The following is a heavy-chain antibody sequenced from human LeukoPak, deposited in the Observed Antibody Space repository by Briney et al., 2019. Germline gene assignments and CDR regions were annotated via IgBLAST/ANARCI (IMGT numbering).Heavy chain of an antibody. J-gene: IGHJ6*02. CDR2: IYYSGST. CDR3: ARTSIAARPRYYYYYGMDV. CDR1: GGSISSYY. V-gene: IGHV4-59*01. Sequence: SETLSLTCTVSGGSISSYYWSWVRQPPGKGLEWIRYIYYSGSTNYNPSLKSRVTISVDTSKNQFSLKLSSVTAADTAVYYCARTSIAARPRYYYYYGMDVWGQGTTVTVSS. D-gene: IGHD6-6*01.